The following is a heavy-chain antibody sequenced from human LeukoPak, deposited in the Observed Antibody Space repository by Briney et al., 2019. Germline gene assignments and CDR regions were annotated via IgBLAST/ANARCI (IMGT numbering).Heavy chain of an antibody. Sequence: SETLSLTCTLSGGSISTYYWSWIRQPPGKGLEWIGYIYHSGSTNYNPSLKSRVTISVDTSKNQFSLKLSSVTAADTAVYYCARGGCYASPIGYWGQGALATVSS. D-gene: IGHD2-2*01. CDR3: ARGGCYASPIGY. V-gene: IGHV4-59*01. J-gene: IGHJ4*02. CDR1: GGSISTYY. CDR2: IYHSGST.